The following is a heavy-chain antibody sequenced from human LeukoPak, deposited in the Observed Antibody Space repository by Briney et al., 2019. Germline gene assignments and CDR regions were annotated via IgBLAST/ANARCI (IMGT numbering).Heavy chain of an antibody. CDR3: ARTYYYDSSGLYYFDY. CDR1: GFTFSSYA. J-gene: IGHJ4*02. CDR2: ISYDGSNK. V-gene: IGHV3-30*04. Sequence: GGSLRLSCAASGFTFSSYAMHWVRQAPGKGLEWVAVISYDGSNKYYADSVKGRFTISRDNSKNTLYLQMNGLRAEDTAVYYCARTYYYDSSGLYYFDYWGQGTLVTVSS. D-gene: IGHD3-22*01.